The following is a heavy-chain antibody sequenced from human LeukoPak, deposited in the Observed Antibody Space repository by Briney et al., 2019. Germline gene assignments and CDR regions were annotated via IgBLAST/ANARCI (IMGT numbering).Heavy chain of an antibody. CDR2: ISSASNYL. D-gene: IGHD2-2*01. CDR3: ARAIPRYCSSTSCYWFDP. V-gene: IGHV3-21*01. CDR1: GLTFSSYS. Sequence: GGSLRLSCAASGLTFSSYSMNWVRQAPGKGLEWVSSISSASNYLYYADSVKGRFTISRDNAKNTLYLQMNSLRAEDTAVYYCARAIPRYCSSTSCYWFDPWGQGTLVTVSS. J-gene: IGHJ5*02.